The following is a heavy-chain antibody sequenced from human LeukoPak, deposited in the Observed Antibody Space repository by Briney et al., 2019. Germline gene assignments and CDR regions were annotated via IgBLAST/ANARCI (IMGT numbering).Heavy chain of an antibody. V-gene: IGHV3-30*03. D-gene: IGHD1-20*01. Sequence: GGSLRLSCAASGFTFSSYGMHWVRQAPGKGLEWVAAISYDGSNKYYADSVKGRFTISRDNSKNTLYLQMNSLRAEDTAVYYCARDLVTGTTTGWFDPWGQGTLVTVSS. CDR1: GFTFSSYG. CDR3: ARDLVTGTTTGWFDP. CDR2: ISYDGSNK. J-gene: IGHJ5*02.